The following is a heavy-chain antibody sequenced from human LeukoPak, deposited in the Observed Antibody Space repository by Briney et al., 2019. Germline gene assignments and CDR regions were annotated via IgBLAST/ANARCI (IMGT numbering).Heavy chain of an antibody. CDR3: ARDGSSDDAFDI. J-gene: IGHJ3*02. V-gene: IGHV3-21*01. Sequence: GGSLRLSCAASGFTFSSYNINWVRQAPGKGLEWVSSISGSSSYIYYADSVKGRFTISRDKAKNSLYLQMNSLRAEDTAVYYCARDGSSDDAFDIWGQGTMVTVSS. CDR1: GFTFSSYN. D-gene: IGHD3-10*01. CDR2: ISGSSSYI.